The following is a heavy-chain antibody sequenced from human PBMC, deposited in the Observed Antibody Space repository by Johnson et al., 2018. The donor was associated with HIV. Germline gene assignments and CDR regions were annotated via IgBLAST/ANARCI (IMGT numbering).Heavy chain of an antibody. CDR1: GFTFSNYA. Sequence: QVQLVESGGGVVQPGRSLRLSCAASGFTFSNYAMHWVRQAPGKGLEWVAFISNDGSIKFSADSVKGRFTISKDNSKNTLYLQMNSLRAEDTAVYYCASQIYDYDSGGYSGVFDIWGQGTMVTVSS. CDR2: ISNDGSIK. J-gene: IGHJ3*02. V-gene: IGHV3-30*14. CDR3: ASQIYDYDSGGYSGVFDI. D-gene: IGHD3-22*01.